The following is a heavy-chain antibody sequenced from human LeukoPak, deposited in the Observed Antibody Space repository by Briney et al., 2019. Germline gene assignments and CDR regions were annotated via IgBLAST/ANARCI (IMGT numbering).Heavy chain of an antibody. Sequence: GGSLRLSCAASGFTFSSYSMNWVRQAPGKGLEWVSAISGSGGSTYYADSVKGRFTISRDNSKNTLYLQMNSLRAEDAAVYYCARQHSSSAFDYWGQGTLVTVSS. J-gene: IGHJ4*02. CDR3: ARQHSSSAFDY. CDR2: ISGSGGST. V-gene: IGHV3-23*01. CDR1: GFTFSSYS. D-gene: IGHD6-6*01.